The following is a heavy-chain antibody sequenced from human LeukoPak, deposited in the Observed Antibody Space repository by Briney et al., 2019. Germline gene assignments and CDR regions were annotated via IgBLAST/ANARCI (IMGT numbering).Heavy chain of an antibody. CDR3: ARVRYNSGYIFDY. CDR1: GFTFSSKW. Sequence: PGGSLRLSCAASGFTFSSKWMSWVRQAPGKGLQWVSYISRSSSPIYYADSVRGRFTISRDNAKNSLFLQMNSLRAEDTAVYYCARVRYNSGYIFDYWGQGALVTVSS. D-gene: IGHD5-18*01. J-gene: IGHJ4*02. V-gene: IGHV3-48*04. CDR2: ISRSSSPI.